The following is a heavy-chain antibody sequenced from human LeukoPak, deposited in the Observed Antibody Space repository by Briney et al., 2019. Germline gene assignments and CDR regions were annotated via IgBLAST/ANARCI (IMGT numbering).Heavy chain of an antibody. CDR1: GFTFRSYE. D-gene: IGHD1-20*01. J-gene: IGHJ4*02. CDR3: VRDPGITGTSY. V-gene: IGHV3-48*03. CDR2: VSGSGSTI. Sequence: PGGSLRLSCAASGFTFRSYEMNWVRQAPGKGLEWVSYVSGSGSTIYYTDSVKGRFTISRDNAKSSLYLQMNSLRAEDTAVYYCVRDPGITGTSYWGQGTLVTVSS.